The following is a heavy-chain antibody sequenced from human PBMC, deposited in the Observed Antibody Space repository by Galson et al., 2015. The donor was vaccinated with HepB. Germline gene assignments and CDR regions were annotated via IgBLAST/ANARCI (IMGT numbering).Heavy chain of an antibody. J-gene: IGHJ4*02. CDR2: TYYRSKWYT. V-gene: IGHV6-1*01. CDR3: AGGLKTYFDY. Sequence: CAISGDSVSSNSAAWNWIRQSPSRGLEWLGRTYYRSKWYTDYAISVKGRITINADTSKNQFSLQLKSVTPEDTAVYFCAGGLKTYFDYWGQGILVTVAA. CDR1: GDSVSSNSAA.